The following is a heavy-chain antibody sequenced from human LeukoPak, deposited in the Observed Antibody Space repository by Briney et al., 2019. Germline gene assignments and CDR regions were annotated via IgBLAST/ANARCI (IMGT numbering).Heavy chain of an antibody. Sequence: GGSLRLSCAASGFTFSDYYMNWIRQAPGKGLEWVSYISSSGSNIYYADSVKGRFTFSRDNAKNSLYLQMNSLRAEDTAVYYCARDGNYYVVGYCDLWGRGTLVTVSS. CDR1: GFTFSDYY. CDR3: ARDGNYYVVGYCDL. J-gene: IGHJ2*01. CDR2: ISSSGSNI. V-gene: IGHV3-11*04. D-gene: IGHD3-10*02.